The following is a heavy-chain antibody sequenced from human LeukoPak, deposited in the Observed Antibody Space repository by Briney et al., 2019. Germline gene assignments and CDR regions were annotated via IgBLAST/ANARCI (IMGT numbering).Heavy chain of an antibody. CDR3: ASKTAGRGLDY. CDR2: INSDASST. CDR1: GFTFSSYW. V-gene: IGHV3-74*01. Sequence: GGSLRLSCAASGFTFSSYWMHWVRQVPGKGLVWVSRINSDASSTNYVDSVKGRFTISRDNAKNTLYLQMNSLRAEDTAVYYCASKTAGRGLDYWGQGTLVIVCS. J-gene: IGHJ4*02. D-gene: IGHD6-13*01.